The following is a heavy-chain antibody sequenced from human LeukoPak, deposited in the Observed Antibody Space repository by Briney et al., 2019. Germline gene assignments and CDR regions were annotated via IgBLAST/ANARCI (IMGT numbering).Heavy chain of an antibody. J-gene: IGHJ4*02. CDR3: ARAILSSGWSPTTFDY. D-gene: IGHD6-19*01. V-gene: IGHV4-59*01. CDR2: IYYSGST. Sequence: SETLSLTCTVSGGSISSYYWSWSRQPPGKGLEWIGYIYYSGSTNYNPSLKSRVTISVDTSKNQFSLKLSSVTAADTAVYYCARAILSSGWSPTTFDYWGQGTLVTVSS. CDR1: GGSISSYY.